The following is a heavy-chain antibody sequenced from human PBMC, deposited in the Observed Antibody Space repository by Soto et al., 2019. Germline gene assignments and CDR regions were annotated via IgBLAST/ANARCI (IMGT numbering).Heavy chain of an antibody. J-gene: IGHJ5*02. Sequence: SETLSLTCTVSGGSISSSSYSWGWIRQPPGKGLECIGSIYSSGSTYYNPSLKSRVTISVDTSKPQFSLKLSSVTAANTAVYYGAIISAAGLGSRGCFAPRGQGTLVPV. CDR3: AIISAAGLGSRGCFAP. CDR1: GGSISSSSYS. CDR2: IYSSGST. V-gene: IGHV4-39*01. D-gene: IGHD6-13*01.